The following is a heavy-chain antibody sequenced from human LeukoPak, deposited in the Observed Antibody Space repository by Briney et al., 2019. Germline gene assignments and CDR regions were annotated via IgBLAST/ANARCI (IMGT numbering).Heavy chain of an antibody. J-gene: IGHJ4*02. V-gene: IGHV5-51*01. CDR3: ARHGGGGSGGNSGFDY. CDR2: IYPGDSDT. D-gene: IGHD4-23*01. CDR1: VYNFINCL. Sequence: GESLKISCEGPVYNFINCLIAWVRQMPGKGLEWIGIIYPGDSDTRYGPSFQGQVTISADKSISTAYLQWSSLKASDTAMYYCARHGGGGSGGNSGFDYWGQGTLVTVSS.